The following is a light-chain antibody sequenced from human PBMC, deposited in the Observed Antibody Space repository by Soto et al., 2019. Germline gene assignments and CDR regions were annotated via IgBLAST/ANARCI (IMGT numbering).Light chain of an antibody. J-gene: IGLJ2*01. CDR3: AEWDDSRNGVV. CDR1: SSNIGNNA. Sequence: QSVLTQPPSVSEAPRQRVTISCSGSSSNIGNNAVNWYQQLPGKAPKLLLYYDDLLPSGVSDRFSGSKSGTSASLAISVLQCEDEADYYCAEWDDSRNGVVFGGGTKLTVL. V-gene: IGLV1-36*01. CDR2: YDD.